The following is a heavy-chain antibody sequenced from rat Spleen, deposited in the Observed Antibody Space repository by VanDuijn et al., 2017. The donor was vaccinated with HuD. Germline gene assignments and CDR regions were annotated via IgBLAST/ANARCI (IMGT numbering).Heavy chain of an antibody. J-gene: IGHJ2*01. CDR2: ITNTGGST. CDR1: GFTFNNYW. D-gene: IGHD1-12*01. V-gene: IGHV5-31*01. CDR3: TRVRSYRDSYAHFDY. Sequence: EVQLVESGGGLVQPGRSLKLSCVASGFTFNNYWMTWIRQAPGKGLEWVASITNTGGSTYYPDSVKGRFTISRDNAKSTLYLQMNSLRSEDTATYYCTRVRSYRDSYAHFDYWGQGVMVTVSS.